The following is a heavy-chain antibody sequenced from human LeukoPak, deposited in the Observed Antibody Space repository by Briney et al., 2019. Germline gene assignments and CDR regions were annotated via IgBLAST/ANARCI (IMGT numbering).Heavy chain of an antibody. V-gene: IGHV3-7*01. J-gene: IGHJ4*02. CDR2: IKEDGSEK. CDR3: ARDSSGYQ. Sequence: GGSLRLSCGASGFTFSTYWMSWVRQAPGKGLEWVANIKEDGSEKYYGDSVKGRFTISRDNAKNSLYLEMNSLRVEDTAVYYCARDSSGYQWGQGTLVTVSS. CDR1: GFTFSTYW. D-gene: IGHD3-22*01.